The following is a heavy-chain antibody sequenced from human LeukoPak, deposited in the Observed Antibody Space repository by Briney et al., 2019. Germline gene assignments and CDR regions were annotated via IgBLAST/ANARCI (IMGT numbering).Heavy chain of an antibody. V-gene: IGHV3-21*04. CDR2: ISDSSSYT. CDR3: AKDSLSGSYYYYYGMDV. CDR1: RFIFSSYN. Sequence: PGGSLRLSCAASRFIFSSYNMNWVRQAPGKGLEWVSYISDSSSYTYYADSVKGRFTISRDNAKNSLHLQMNSLRAEDTALYYCAKDSLSGSYYYYYGMDVWGQGTTVTVSS. J-gene: IGHJ6*02. D-gene: IGHD1-26*01.